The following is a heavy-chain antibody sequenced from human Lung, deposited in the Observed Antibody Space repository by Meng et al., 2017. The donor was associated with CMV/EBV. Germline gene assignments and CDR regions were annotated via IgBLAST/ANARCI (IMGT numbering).Heavy chain of an antibody. CDR1: Y. CDR3: ARGRSSTRYCSSTSCYSRGWIWFDP. J-gene: IGHJ5*02. D-gene: IGHD2-2*01. V-gene: IGHV4-34*01. Sequence: YCSWIRQPPGEGLEWFGEINHSGSNNYTPSLTSRVTISVDTSKNQFSLKLSSVTAADTAVYYCARGRSSTRYCSSTSCYSRGWIWFDPWGQGTLVTVSS. CDR2: INHSGSN.